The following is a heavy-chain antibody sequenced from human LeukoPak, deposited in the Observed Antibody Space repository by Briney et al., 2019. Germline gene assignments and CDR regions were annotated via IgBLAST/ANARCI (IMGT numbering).Heavy chain of an antibody. CDR3: AKAPTPPVVPDYYFDY. D-gene: IGHD4-23*01. V-gene: IGHV3-23*01. CDR2: ISGSGGST. CDR1: GFTFSSYA. J-gene: IGHJ4*02. Sequence: GGSLRLSCAASGFTFSSYAMSWVRQAPGKGLEWVSAISGSGGSTYYADSVKGRFTISRDNSKNTLYLQMNSLRAEDTAVYYCAKAPTPPVVPDYYFDYWGQGPLVTVSS.